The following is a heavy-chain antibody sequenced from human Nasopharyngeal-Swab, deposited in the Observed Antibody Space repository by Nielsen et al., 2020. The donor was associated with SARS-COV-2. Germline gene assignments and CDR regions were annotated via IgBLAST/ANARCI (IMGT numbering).Heavy chain of an antibody. D-gene: IGHD3-22*01. CDR3: ARETYYYDSSGPAFDY. CDR1: GFTFSDYY. Sequence: GESLKISCAASGFTFSDYYMSWIRQAPGKGPEWVSYISSSGSTIYYADSVKGRFTISRDNAKNSLYLQMNSLRAEDTAVYYCARETYYYDSSGPAFDYWGQGTLVTVSS. J-gene: IGHJ4*02. CDR2: ISSSGSTI. V-gene: IGHV3-11*01.